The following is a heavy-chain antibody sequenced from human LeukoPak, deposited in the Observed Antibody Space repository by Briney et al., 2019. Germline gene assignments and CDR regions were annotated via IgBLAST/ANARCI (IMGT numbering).Heavy chain of an antibody. J-gene: IGHJ4*02. CDR3: GRAWGGRGRSWGALDF. CDR1: GFNFNNYD. CDR2: IGTVADT. Sequence: GGSLRLSCAASGFNFNNYDFHWVRQVAGKRLEWVAGIGTVADTFYPDSVMGRFTISRENAKNSFYLQMNSLRAGDTAVYYCGRAWGGRGRSWGALDFWGQGILVTVSS. V-gene: IGHV3-13*01. D-gene: IGHD3-16*01.